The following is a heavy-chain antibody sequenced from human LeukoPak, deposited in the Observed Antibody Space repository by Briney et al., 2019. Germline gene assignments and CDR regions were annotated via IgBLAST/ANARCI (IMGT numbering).Heavy chain of an antibody. J-gene: IGHJ4*02. D-gene: IGHD2-15*01. CDR2: IKQDGSEK. Sequence: GGSLRLSCAASGFTFSSYWMSWVRQAPGKGLEWVANIKQDGSEKYYVDSVKGRFTISRDNAKNSLYLQMNSLRAEDTAVYYCARDPRVLYCSGGSCYSGSFDYWGQGTLVTVSS. CDR3: ARDPRVLYCSGGSCYSGSFDY. V-gene: IGHV3-7*01. CDR1: GFTFSSYW.